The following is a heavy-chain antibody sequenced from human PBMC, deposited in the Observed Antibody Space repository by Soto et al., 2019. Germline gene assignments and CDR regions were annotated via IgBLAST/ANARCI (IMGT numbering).Heavy chain of an antibody. J-gene: IGHJ6*02. V-gene: IGHV3-48*03. CDR2: ISDSGSTI. CDR1: VFTFSSYE. Sequence: PGGSLRLSCEASVFTFSSYEMNWVRQAPGKGLEWVSYISDSGSTIYYADSVRGRFTISRDNAKNSLYLQMNSLRAEDTALYYYAAGRRNHGMDVWGQGTTVTVSS. CDR3: AAGRRNHGMDV.